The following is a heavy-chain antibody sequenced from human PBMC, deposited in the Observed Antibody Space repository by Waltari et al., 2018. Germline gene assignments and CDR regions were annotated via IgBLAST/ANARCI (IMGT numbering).Heavy chain of an antibody. D-gene: IGHD2-21*02. V-gene: IGHV1-69*06. Sequence: SVKVSCKASGGTFSSYAISWVRQAPGQGLEWMGRIIPIFGTANYAQKFQGRVTITADKSTSTAYMELSSLRSEDTAVYYCATGRTMVVTYAFDIWGQGTMVTVSS. CDR2: IIPIFGTA. CDR1: GGTFSSYA. CDR3: ATGRTMVVTYAFDI. J-gene: IGHJ3*02.